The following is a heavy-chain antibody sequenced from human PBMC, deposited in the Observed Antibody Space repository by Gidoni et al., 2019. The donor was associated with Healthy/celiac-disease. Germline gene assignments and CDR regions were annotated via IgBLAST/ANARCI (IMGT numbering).Heavy chain of an antibody. CDR1: GGSFSGYY. D-gene: IGHD3-3*01. CDR3: ARALKYYDFWSGSAQFDY. Sequence: QVQLQQWGAGLLKPSETLSLTCAAYGGSFSGYYWSWIRQPPGKGLEWIGEINHSGSTNYNPSLKSRVTISVDTSKNQFSLKLSSVTAADTAVYYCARALKYYDFWSGSAQFDYWGQGTLVTVSS. CDR2: INHSGST. V-gene: IGHV4-34*01. J-gene: IGHJ4*02.